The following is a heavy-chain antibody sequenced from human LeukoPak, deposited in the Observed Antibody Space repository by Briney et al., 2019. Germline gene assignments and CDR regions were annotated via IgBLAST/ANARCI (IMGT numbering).Heavy chain of an antibody. CDR2: IYHSGST. CDR3: AITWYSSGWYRFDP. D-gene: IGHD6-19*01. CDR1: GGSVNNYY. Sequence: SETLSLTCTVSGGSVNNYYWSWIRQPPGKGLEWIGEIYHSGSTNYNPSLKSRVTISVDKSKNQFSLKLSSVTAADTAVYYCAITWYSSGWYRFDPWGQGTLVTVSS. J-gene: IGHJ5*02. V-gene: IGHV4-59*02.